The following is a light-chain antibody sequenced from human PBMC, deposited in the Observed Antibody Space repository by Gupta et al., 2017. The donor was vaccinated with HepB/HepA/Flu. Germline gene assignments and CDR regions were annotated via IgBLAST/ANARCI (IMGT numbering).Light chain of an antibody. CDR1: QNINNY. J-gene: IGKJ2*04. CDR3: QQSYSTLCS. CDR2: AAS. V-gene: IGKV1-39*01. Sequence: DIQMTQSPSSLSASVGDRVTITCRASQNINNYLNWYQQKPGKAPKLLIYAASSLHSGVPSRFSGSGSGTDFTLTISSLQPEYFATYYCQQSYSTLCSFGQGTEVEIK.